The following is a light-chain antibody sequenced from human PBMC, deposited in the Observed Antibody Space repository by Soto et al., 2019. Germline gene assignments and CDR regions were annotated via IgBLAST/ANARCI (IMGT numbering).Light chain of an antibody. J-gene: IGLJ1*01. V-gene: IGLV2-14*03. CDR2: DVS. Sequence: QSVLTQPASVSGAPGQSITITCTGSSSDVGSSNLDSWYQQHHPGEAPKLIIYDVSHRPAGVSNRFSGSKSGNTASLTISVFHSEDEADYCYSSSASAAPYVFGSGTKIPVL. CDR1: SSDVGSSNL. CDR3: SSSASAAPYV.